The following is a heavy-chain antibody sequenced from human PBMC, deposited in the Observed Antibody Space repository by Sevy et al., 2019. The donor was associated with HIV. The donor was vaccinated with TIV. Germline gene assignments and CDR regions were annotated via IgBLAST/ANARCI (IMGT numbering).Heavy chain of an antibody. CDR2: INTDGSTT. D-gene: IGHD2-15*01. V-gene: IGHV3-74*01. CDR1: GFTFNKYW. Sequence: GGSLRLSCAASGFTFNKYWMHWVRQDPGKGLVWVSRINTDGSTTDYADSVKGRFTIFRDNAKNTLYLQMNSLRVEDTAVYYCARVVYCHSRENCHTPFDYWGQGTLVTVSS. CDR3: ARVVYCHSRENCHTPFDY. J-gene: IGHJ4*02.